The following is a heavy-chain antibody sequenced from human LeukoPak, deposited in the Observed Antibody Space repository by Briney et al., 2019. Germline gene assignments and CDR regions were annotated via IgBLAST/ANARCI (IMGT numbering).Heavy chain of an antibody. CDR1: GFTFSSYS. J-gene: IGHJ6*03. CDR2: ISTSSSYI. CDR3: ARAAIAAARIYYYMDV. D-gene: IGHD6-13*01. V-gene: IGHV3-21*01. Sequence: GGSLRLSCAASGFTFSSYSMNWVRQAPGKGLEWVSFISTSSSYIHNADSVKGRFTISRDNAENSPYLQMNSLRAEDTAVYYCARAAIAAARIYYYMDVWGKGTTVTVSS.